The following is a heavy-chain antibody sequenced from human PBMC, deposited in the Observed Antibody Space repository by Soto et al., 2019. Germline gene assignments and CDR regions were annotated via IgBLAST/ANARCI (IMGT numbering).Heavy chain of an antibody. CDR2: LSYGGSP. Sequence: QGLLQESGPRLVKASESLSLTCTVSGGPISSYSWSWIRQTPGKGLEWIGYLSYGGSPNYNPSLESRVTITINTTATQFSLKLKSRTAADTAVYYCARGFWAKGGGNYYYSMDVWGQGTTVRVS. CDR1: GGPISSYS. D-gene: IGHD2-15*01. CDR3: ARGFWAKGGGNYYYSMDV. V-gene: IGHV4-59*13. J-gene: IGHJ6*02.